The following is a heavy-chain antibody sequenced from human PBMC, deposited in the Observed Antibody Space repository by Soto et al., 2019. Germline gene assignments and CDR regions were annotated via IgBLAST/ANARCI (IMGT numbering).Heavy chain of an antibody. CDR1: GFTFSNYA. CDR3: AKALVGEVGATDY. CDR2: ITRTAST. J-gene: IGHJ4*02. D-gene: IGHD1-26*01. V-gene: IGHV3-23*01. Sequence: EVQLLESGGGLVQPGGSLRLSCTASGFTFSNYAMSWVRQAPGKGLEWVSAITRTASTYYADSVKGRFTISRDNSRNTLYLQMNSLGAEDAALYYCAKALVGEVGATDYWGQGTLVTVSS.